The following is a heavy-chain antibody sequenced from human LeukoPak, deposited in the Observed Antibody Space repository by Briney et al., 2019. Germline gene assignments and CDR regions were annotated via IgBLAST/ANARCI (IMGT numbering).Heavy chain of an antibody. J-gene: IGHJ4*02. CDR1: GGSISSYY. D-gene: IGHD5-18*01. V-gene: IGHV4-59*01. CDR2: IYYTGST. CDR3: ARGADTYGDY. Sequence: ASETLSLTCTVSGGSISSYYWSWIRQPPGKGLEWIGYIYYTGSTNYNPSLKSRVTISVDTSKNQFSLKLSSVTAADTAVYYCARGADTYGDYWGQGTLVTVSS.